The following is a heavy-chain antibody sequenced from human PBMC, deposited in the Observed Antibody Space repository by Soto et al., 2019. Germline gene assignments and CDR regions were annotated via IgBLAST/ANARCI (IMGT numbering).Heavy chain of an antibody. CDR2: IKQDGSEK. CDR3: AKDRIGDSSGYFYY. CDR1: GFTFSSYW. J-gene: IGHJ4*02. Sequence: GGSLRLSCAASGFTFSSYWMSWVRQAPGKGLEWVANIKQDGSEKYVDSVKGRFTISRDNSKNTLYLQMNSLRAEDTAVYYCAKDRIGDSSGYFYYWGQGTLVTVSS. D-gene: IGHD3-22*01. V-gene: IGHV3-7*01.